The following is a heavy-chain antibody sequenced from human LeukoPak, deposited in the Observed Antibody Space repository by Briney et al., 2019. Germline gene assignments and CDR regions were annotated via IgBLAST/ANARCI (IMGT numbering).Heavy chain of an antibody. CDR3: AKSSYYDSSGFYREYYFDY. D-gene: IGHD3-22*01. Sequence: GSLRLSCVASGCSFNNFGMSRVRQAPGKGLEWVSSISGTGGSTHYADSVKGRFTISRDNSKNTLYLQMNSLRAGDAAIYYCAKSSYYDSSGFYREYYFDYWGQGTLVTVSS. CDR1: GCSFNNFG. J-gene: IGHJ4*02. CDR2: ISGTGGST. V-gene: IGHV3-23*01.